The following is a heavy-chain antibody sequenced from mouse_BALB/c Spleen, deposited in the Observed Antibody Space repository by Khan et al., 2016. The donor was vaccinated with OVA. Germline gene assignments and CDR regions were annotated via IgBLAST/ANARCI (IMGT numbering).Heavy chain of an antibody. CDR1: GFSLTNYG. CDR2: IWSDGST. D-gene: IGHD2-10*01. Sequence: VQLKESGPDLVAPSQSLSITCTISGFSLTNYGVHWVRQPPGKGLEWLVVIWSDGSTTYNSALKSRLTISKDNSKSQVFLKMNSLQTDDTAVYFCARQPYYHYNIMDYWGQGTSVTVSS. V-gene: IGHV2-6-1*01. J-gene: IGHJ4*01. CDR3: ARQPYYHYNIMDY.